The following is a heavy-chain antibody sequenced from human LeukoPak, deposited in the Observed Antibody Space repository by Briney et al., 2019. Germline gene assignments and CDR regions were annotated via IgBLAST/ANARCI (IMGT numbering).Heavy chain of an antibody. CDR2: IYTSGST. J-gene: IGHJ5*02. V-gene: IGHV4-4*07. D-gene: IGHD3-10*01. CDR1: GGSITTYY. CDR3: ARDWMVRGVSPFDP. Sequence: SETLSLTCTVSGGSITTYYWSWIRQPAGKGLEWIGRIYTSGSTNYNPSLKSRVTMSVDTSKNQFSLKLSSVTAADTAVYYCARDWMVRGVSPFDPWGQGTLVTVSS.